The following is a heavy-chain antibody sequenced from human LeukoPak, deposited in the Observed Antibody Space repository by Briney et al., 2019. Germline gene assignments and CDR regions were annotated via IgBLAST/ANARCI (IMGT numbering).Heavy chain of an antibody. CDR1: GFTFSRYG. J-gene: IGHJ4*02. Sequence: QPGRSLRLSCAASGFTFSRYGMHWVRQAPGKGLEWVAVISPDGSNKYYADSVKGRFTISRDNSKNTLYLQMNSLKAEDTAVYYCAKFGYCSSTSCPGDYWGQGTLVTVSS. CDR2: ISPDGSNK. D-gene: IGHD2-2*03. V-gene: IGHV3-30*18. CDR3: AKFGYCSSTSCPGDY.